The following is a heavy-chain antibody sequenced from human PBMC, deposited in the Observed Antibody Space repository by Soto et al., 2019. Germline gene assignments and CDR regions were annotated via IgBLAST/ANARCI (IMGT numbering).Heavy chain of an antibody. CDR2: ISYDGSNK. J-gene: IGHJ4*02. Sequence: QVQLVESGGGVVQPGRSLRLSCAASGFTFSSYAMHWVRQAPGKGLEWVAVISYDGSNKYYADSVKGRFTISRDNSKNTLYLQMNSLRAEDTAVYYCARVKRGSYYYFDYWGQGTLVTVSS. CDR3: ARVKRGSYYYFDY. V-gene: IGHV3-30-3*01. D-gene: IGHD1-26*01. CDR1: GFTFSSYA.